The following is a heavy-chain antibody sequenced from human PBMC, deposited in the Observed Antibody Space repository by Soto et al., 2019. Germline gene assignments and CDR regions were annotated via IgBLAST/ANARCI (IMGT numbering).Heavy chain of an antibody. CDR2: VHYSGST. V-gene: IGHV4-39*01. D-gene: IGHD6-13*01. Sequence: SETLSLTCTVSGGSISIGTDYWGWIRQAPGKGLEWIGNVHYSGSTSYNPSLKNRVNISVDPSKNQFSLKLTYVTAADTAMYYCARPKTIGAAAGKGWFDPWGQGTLVT. CDR3: ARPKTIGAAAGKGWFDP. J-gene: IGHJ5*02. CDR1: GGSISIGTDY.